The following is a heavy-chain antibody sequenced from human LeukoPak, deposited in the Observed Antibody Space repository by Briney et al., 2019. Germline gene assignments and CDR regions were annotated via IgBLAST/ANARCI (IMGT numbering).Heavy chain of an antibody. CDR3: ARDRTGQQLISRKDYHYMDV. V-gene: IGHV3-30*02. CDR1: GFSFGSYT. D-gene: IGHD4-11*01. Sequence: PGGSLRLSCAASGFSFGSYTMNWVRQAPGKGLEWVAYIHYDSTTEDYADSVQGLFTISRDNSKNTLFLQMNNLRAEDTAVYYCARDRTGQQLISRKDYHYMDVWGKGTTVTISS. CDR2: IHYDSTTE. J-gene: IGHJ6*03.